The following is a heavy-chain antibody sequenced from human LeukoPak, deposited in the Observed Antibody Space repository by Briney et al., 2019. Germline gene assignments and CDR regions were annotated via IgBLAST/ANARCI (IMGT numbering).Heavy chain of an antibody. CDR3: ARHEGDILTGYYDY. CDR1: GGSFSGYY. Sequence: SETLSLTCAVYGGSFSGYYWSWIRQPPGKGLEWIGEINHSGSTNYNPSLKSRVTISVDTSKNQFSLKLSSVTAADTAVYYCARHEGDILTGYYDYWGQGTLVTVSS. CDR2: INHSGST. V-gene: IGHV4-34*01. D-gene: IGHD3-9*01. J-gene: IGHJ4*02.